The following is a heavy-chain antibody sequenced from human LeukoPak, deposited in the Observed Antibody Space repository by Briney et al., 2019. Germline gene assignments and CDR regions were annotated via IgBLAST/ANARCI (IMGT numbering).Heavy chain of an antibody. CDR3: AREWGGIAARVFSGGNAFDI. CDR1: GYTFTSYG. D-gene: IGHD6-6*01. Sequence: EASVKVSCKASGYTFTSYGISWVRQAPGQGLEWMGWISAYNGNTNYAQKLQGRVTMTTDTSTSTAYMELRSLRSDDTAVYYCAREWGGIAARVFSGGNAFDIWGQGTMVTVSS. CDR2: ISAYNGNT. V-gene: IGHV1-18*01. J-gene: IGHJ3*02.